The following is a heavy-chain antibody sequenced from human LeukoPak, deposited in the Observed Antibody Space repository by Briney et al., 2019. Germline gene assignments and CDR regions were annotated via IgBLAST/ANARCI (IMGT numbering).Heavy chain of an antibody. CDR3: ARDEKWVGYCSSSNCYTAAFDI. D-gene: IGHD2-2*02. CDR2: ISETGRST. Sequence: PGGSLRLSCVASGFTFSTFAMNWVRQAPGKGLEWVSTISETGRSTYYADSVKGRFTISRDNSKNTLYLQMNSLRVEDTAVYYCARDEKWVGYCSSSNCYTAAFDIWGQGTMVTVSS. J-gene: IGHJ3*02. V-gene: IGHV3-23*01. CDR1: GFTFSTFA.